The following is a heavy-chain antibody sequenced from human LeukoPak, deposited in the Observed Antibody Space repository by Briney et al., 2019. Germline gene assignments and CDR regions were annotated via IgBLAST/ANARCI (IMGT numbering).Heavy chain of an antibody. D-gene: IGHD3-16*01. CDR1: GFTFSSYG. V-gene: IGHV3-74*01. Sequence: PGGSLRLSCAASGFTFSSYGMHWVRQAPGEGLMWLSRINSDGSTTSYAGSVKGRFTISRDNAKNTLYLQLNTLRAEDTAVYYCARETWGGLDYWGQGTLVSVSS. J-gene: IGHJ4*02. CDR2: INSDGSTT. CDR3: ARETWGGLDY.